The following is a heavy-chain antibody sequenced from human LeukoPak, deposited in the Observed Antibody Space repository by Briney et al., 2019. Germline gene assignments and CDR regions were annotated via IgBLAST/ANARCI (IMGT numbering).Heavy chain of an antibody. CDR2: IYYSGST. D-gene: IGHD2-21*02. J-gene: IGHJ4*02. CDR1: GGSFSGYY. CDR3: AAYCGGDCYWPFDY. Sequence: PSETLSLTCAVYGGSFSGYYWSWIRQPPGKGLEWIGSIYYSGSTYYNPSLKSRVTISVDTSKNQFSLKLSSVTAADTAVYYCAAYCGGDCYWPFDYWGQGTLVTVSS. V-gene: IGHV4-34*01.